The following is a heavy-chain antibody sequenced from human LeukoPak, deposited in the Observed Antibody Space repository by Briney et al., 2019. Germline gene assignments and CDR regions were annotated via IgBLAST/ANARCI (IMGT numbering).Heavy chain of an antibody. CDR3: AREEQQRAFDY. Sequence: KPSETLSLTRTVSGGSISSGSYYWSWIRQPAGKGLEWIGRIYTSGSTNYNPSLKSRVTISVDTSKNQFSLKLSSVTAADTAVYYCAREEQQRAFDYWGQGTLVTVSS. V-gene: IGHV4-61*02. J-gene: IGHJ4*02. CDR1: GGSISSGSYY. CDR2: IYTSGST. D-gene: IGHD6-13*01.